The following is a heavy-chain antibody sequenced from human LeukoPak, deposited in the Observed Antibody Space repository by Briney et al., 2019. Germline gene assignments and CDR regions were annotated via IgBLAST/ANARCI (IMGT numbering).Heavy chain of an antibody. CDR3: AGHTAMVPNYYGMDV. CDR2: IWYDGSNK. CDR1: GFTFSSYG. V-gene: IGHV3-33*01. Sequence: GGSLRLPCAASGFTFSSYGMHWVRQAPGKGLEWVAVIWYDGSNKYYADSVKGRFTISRDNSKNTLYLQMNSLRAEDTAVYYCAGHTAMVPNYYGMDVWGQGTTVTVSS. D-gene: IGHD5-18*01. J-gene: IGHJ6*02.